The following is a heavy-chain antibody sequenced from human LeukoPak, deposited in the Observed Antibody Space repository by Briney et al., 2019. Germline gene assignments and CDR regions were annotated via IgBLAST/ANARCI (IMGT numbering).Heavy chain of an antibody. CDR1: GYTFTGYY. J-gene: IGHJ5*02. CDR2: IHPNSGGT. D-gene: IGHD1-26*01. V-gene: IGHV1-2*06. Sequence: ASVKVSCKASGYTFTGYYMHWVRQAPGQGLEWMGRIHPNSGGTNSAQKFQGRVTMTRDTSISTAYMELSRLTSDDTAVYYCARGELVGLGATSAGWFDPWGQGTLVTVSS. CDR3: ARGELVGLGATSAGWFDP.